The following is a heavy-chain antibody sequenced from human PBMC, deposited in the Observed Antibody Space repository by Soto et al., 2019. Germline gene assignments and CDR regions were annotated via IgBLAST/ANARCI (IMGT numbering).Heavy chain of an antibody. V-gene: IGHV3-23*01. CDR3: AKRRGAAGHFDY. Sequence: PGGSLRLSCAASGFTFSSYAMGWVRQGPGKGLEWVALVSIGGSTHYADSVRGRFTISRDNSKNTLSLQMNSLTAEDTAVYFCAKRRGAAGHFDYWGQGALVTVS. D-gene: IGHD2-15*01. CDR2: VSIGGST. J-gene: IGHJ4*02. CDR1: GFTFSSYA.